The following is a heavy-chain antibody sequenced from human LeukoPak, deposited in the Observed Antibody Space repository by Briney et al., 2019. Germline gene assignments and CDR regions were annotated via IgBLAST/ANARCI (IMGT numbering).Heavy chain of an antibody. CDR1: GFTFSSYA. J-gene: IGHJ3*02. V-gene: IGHV3-23*01. CDR2: ISGSCGST. Sequence: GGSLRLSCAASGFTFSSYAMSWVRQAPGKGLEWVSAISGSCGSTYYADSVKGRFTISRDNSKNTLYLQMNRMRAEDKAVHCCANVRGYSSSHDAFDIWGQGTMVTVSS. CDR3: ANVRGYSSSHDAFDI. D-gene: IGHD6-13*01.